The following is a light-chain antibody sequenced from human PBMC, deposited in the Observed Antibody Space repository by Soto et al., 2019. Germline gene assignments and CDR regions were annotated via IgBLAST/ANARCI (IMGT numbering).Light chain of an antibody. V-gene: IGKV1-33*01. J-gene: IGKJ5*01. Sequence: DIQMTQSPSSLSASLGDRVTITCQASQDIRFYLNWYQHKTGQAPKLLIYDASQLETGVPPKFSGSGSGTDFTFTINNLQAEDIGTYYCQHYNSLPITFGQGTRLEIK. CDR2: DAS. CDR3: QHYNSLPIT. CDR1: QDIRFY.